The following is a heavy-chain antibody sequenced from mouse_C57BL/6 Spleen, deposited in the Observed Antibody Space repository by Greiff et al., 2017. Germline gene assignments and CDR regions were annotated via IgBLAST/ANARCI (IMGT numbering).Heavy chain of an antibody. CDR1: GYAFSSSW. CDR2: IYPGDGDT. V-gene: IGHV1-82*01. J-gene: IGHJ4*01. CDR3: ADSSGYVGYAMDY. D-gene: IGHD3-2*02. Sequence: QVQLKESGPELVKPGASVKISCKASGYAFSSSWMNWVKQRPGKGLEWIGRIYPGDGDTNYNGKFKGKATLTADKSSSTAYMQLISLTSEDSAVYFCADSSGYVGYAMDYWGQGTSVTVAS.